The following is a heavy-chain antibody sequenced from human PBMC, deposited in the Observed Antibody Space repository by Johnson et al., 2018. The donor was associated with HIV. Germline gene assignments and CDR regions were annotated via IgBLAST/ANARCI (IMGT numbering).Heavy chain of an antibody. D-gene: IGHD1-1*01. J-gene: IGHJ3*02. CDR3: ACQCGGNNWSPVAFDI. Sequence: EVQLVESGGGVVQPGGSLRLSCAASEFPFSTYWMAWVRKAPGRGLECVAIINGDGSSKLYVDSVKGRFTVSRDNAGNSLSLQMSSLRVDDTAIYFCACQCGGNNWSPVAFDIWGQGKMGTVSS. CDR2: INGDGSSK. V-gene: IGHV3-7*01. CDR1: EFPFSTYW.